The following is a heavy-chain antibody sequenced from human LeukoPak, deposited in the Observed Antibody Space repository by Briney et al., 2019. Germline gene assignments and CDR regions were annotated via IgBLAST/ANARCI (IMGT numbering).Heavy chain of an antibody. J-gene: IGHJ4*02. CDR3: ASFDSNGYYND. CDR2: IDHSGNT. CDR1: GGSFSNYY. Sequence: PSETLSLTCAVFGGSFSNYYLHWIRQPPGKGLEWIGEIDHSGNTKYNPSLKNRLTISVDTSKNQFSLNLSSVTAADTAVYFCASFDSNGYYNDWGQGTLVTVSS. V-gene: IGHV4-34*01. D-gene: IGHD3-22*01.